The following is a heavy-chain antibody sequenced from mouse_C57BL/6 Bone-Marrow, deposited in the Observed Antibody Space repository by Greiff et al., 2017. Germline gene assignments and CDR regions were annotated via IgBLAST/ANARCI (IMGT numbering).Heavy chain of an antibody. Sequence: VQGVESGAELARPGASVKLSCKASGYTFTSYGISWVKQRTGQGLEWIGEIYPRSGNTYYNEKFKGKATLTADKSSSTAYMELRSRTSEDSAVDFCARGDYGSSPACFAYWGQGTLVTVSA. CDR2: IYPRSGNT. CDR3: ARGDYGSSPACFAY. J-gene: IGHJ3*01. D-gene: IGHD1-1*01. CDR1: GYTFTSYG. V-gene: IGHV1-81*01.